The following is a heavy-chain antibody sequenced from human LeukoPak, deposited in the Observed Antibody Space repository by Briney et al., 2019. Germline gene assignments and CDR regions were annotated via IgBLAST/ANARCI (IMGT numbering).Heavy chain of an antibody. CDR3: ARDLKYSSAPDVDKTFDP. Sequence: ASVKVSCKASGGTFSSYAFSLVRQAPGQGLEWMGGIIPIFDATNYAQKFQGRVTITTDESTSTAYMELSSLRSEGTAVYYCARDLKYSSAPDVDKTFDPWGQGTLVTVSS. J-gene: IGHJ5*02. V-gene: IGHV1-69*05. D-gene: IGHD6-25*01. CDR1: GGTFSSYA. CDR2: IIPIFDAT.